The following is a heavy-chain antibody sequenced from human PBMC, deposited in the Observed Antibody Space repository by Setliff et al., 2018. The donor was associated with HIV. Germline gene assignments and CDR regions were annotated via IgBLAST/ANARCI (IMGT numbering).Heavy chain of an antibody. CDR1: GLTFSNAW. CDR2: IKAKPGGETA. Sequence: GGSLRLSCAASGLTFSNAWMGWVRQAPGKGLEWVGRIKAKPGGETAAYAAPVIGRFTISRDDSRNTVYLQMNSLRAEDTGVYYCHSGYDTEEQSYFDYWGQGALVTVSS. D-gene: IGHD5-12*01. J-gene: IGHJ4*02. CDR3: HSGYDTEEQSYFDY. V-gene: IGHV3-15*05.